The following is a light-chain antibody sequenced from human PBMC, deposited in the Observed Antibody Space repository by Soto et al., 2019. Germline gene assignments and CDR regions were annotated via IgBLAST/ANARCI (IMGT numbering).Light chain of an antibody. CDR2: LGS. Sequence: DVVMTQSPLSLPVTPGEPASISCRSSQSLLHSNGYNYLDWYLQKPGQSPQLLIYLGSNRASGVPDRFSGSGSGTDFTLKISRVEAEDVGVYYCMQALQTPRTFGPVTKVDIK. J-gene: IGKJ3*01. V-gene: IGKV2-28*01. CDR3: MQALQTPRT. CDR1: QSLLHSNGYNY.